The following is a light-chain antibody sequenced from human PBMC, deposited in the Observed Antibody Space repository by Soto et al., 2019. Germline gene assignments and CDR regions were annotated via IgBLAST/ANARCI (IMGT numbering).Light chain of an antibody. CDR2: EVN. CDR3: SSYAGSKNFIL. Sequence: QSALTQPPSASGSPGQSVTISCTGTTSDVGGYNYVSWYQLHPGKVPKLIISEVNKRPSGVPDRFSGSKSGSTASLTVSGLQAEDEADHFCSSYAGSKNFILFGGGTKLTVL. CDR1: TSDVGGYNY. J-gene: IGLJ2*01. V-gene: IGLV2-8*01.